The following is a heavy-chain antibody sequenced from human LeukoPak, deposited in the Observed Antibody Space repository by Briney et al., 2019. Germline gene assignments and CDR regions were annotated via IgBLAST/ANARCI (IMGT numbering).Heavy chain of an antibody. CDR2: IYHSGST. V-gene: IGHV4-4*02. Sequence: SGTLSLTCAVSGGSISSSNWWSWVRPPPGKGLEWIGEIYHSGSTNYNPSLKSRVTISVDKSKNQFSLKLTSVTAADTAVYYCARRISTYDSSGYSTGDAFDFWGQGILVTVSS. CDR1: GGSISSSNW. CDR3: ARRISTYDSSGYSTGDAFDF. D-gene: IGHD3-22*01. J-gene: IGHJ4*02.